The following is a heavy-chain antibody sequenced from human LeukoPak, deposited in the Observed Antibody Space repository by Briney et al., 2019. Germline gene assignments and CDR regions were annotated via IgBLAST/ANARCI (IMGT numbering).Heavy chain of an antibody. CDR3: ARDRGMSIAARRGYYYYYMDV. CDR2: IRQEERKR. D-gene: IGHD6-6*01. J-gene: IGHJ6*03. Sequence: GGSLRLSCEGSGFSFSSYWMTWVRQPAGRGPEGVASIRQEERKRYSADSVKGRFTISRDNAKKPVSLHISTPRAEDTAVYYCARDRGMSIAARRGYYYYYMDVWGKGTTVTVSS. CDR1: GFSFSSYW. V-gene: IGHV3-7*01.